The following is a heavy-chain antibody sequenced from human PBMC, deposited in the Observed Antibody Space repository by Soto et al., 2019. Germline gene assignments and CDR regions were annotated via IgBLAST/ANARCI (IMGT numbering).Heavy chain of an antibody. CDR3: ARGPRIAVADTRWFDP. V-gene: IGHV1-2*04. D-gene: IGHD6-19*01. CDR1: GYTLTCYY. J-gene: IGHJ5*02. CDR2: INPNSGGT. Sequence: ASVKVSCKASGYTLTCYYMHWVRQAPGQRLEWMGWINPNSGGTNYAQKFQGWVTMTRDTSISTAYMELSRLRSDDTAVYYCARGPRIAVADTRWFDPWGQGTLVTVSS.